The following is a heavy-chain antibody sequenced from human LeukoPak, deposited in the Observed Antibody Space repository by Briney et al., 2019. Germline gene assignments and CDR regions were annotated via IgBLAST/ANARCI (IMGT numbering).Heavy chain of an antibody. CDR3: AELGITMIGGV. CDR1: GFTFSNYW. V-gene: IGHV3-7*01. D-gene: IGHD3-10*02. Sequence: GGSLRLSCAASGFTFSNYWMSWVRQAPGKELEWVANIKQDGSEKYYVDSVKGRFTISRDNAKNSLYLQMNSLRAEDTAVSYCAELGITMIGGVWGKGTTVTISS. J-gene: IGHJ6*04. CDR2: IKQDGSEK.